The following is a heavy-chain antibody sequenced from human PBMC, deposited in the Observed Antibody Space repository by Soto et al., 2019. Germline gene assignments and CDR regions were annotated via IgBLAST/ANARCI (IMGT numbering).Heavy chain of an antibody. Sequence: SETLSLTCAVSGGSISSGGYSWSWIRQPPGKGLEWIGYIYHSGSTYYNPSLKSRVTISVDRSKNQFSLKLSSVTAADTAVYYCAREIAAAGGWFDPWGQGTLVTVSS. CDR3: AREIAAAGGWFDP. J-gene: IGHJ5*02. V-gene: IGHV4-30-2*01. D-gene: IGHD6-13*01. CDR2: IYHSGST. CDR1: GGSISSGGYS.